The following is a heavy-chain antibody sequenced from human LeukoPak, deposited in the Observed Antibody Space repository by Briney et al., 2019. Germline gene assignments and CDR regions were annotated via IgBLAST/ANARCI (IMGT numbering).Heavy chain of an antibody. J-gene: IGHJ6*02. CDR1: GYTFTSYY. CDR2: INPSGGST. D-gene: IGHD5-12*01. V-gene: IGHV1-46*01. Sequence: ASVKVSCKASGYTFTSYYMHWVRQAPGQGLEWMGIINPSGGSTSYAQKFQGRVTMTRDTSTSTDYMELSSLRSEDTAVYYCARGAEVGTIFINYGMDVWGQGTTVTVSS. CDR3: ARGAEVGTIFINYGMDV.